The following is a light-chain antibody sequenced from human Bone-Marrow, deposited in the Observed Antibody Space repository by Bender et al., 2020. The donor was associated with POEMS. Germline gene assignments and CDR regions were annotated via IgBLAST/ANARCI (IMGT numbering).Light chain of an antibody. Sequence: SYDLTQSPQLSFPPGQTAPFTCPGDGLGVNNIAWYRQKPGQSPGLVISHEAKRPSGIPERFPGSNSGSTATLTISETQAIDEADYYCQTWDGSTVVFGGGTKLTVL. CDR1: GLGVNN. CDR2: HEA. CDR3: QTWDGSTVV. V-gene: IGLV3-1*01. J-gene: IGLJ2*01.